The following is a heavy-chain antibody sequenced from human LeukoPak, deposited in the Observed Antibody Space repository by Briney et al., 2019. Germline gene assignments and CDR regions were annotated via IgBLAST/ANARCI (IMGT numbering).Heavy chain of an antibody. D-gene: IGHD2-2*01. Sequence: GGSLRLSCAASGLTVSRNYMNRVRQAPGKGLEWVSIIYGGGTTYYADSVKGRFTISRDNSKNTMYLQMNSLRAEDTAVYYCARSTRALVPTADDAFDIWGQGTMVTVSS. CDR2: IYGGGTT. V-gene: IGHV3-66*02. J-gene: IGHJ3*02. CDR3: ARSTRALVPTADDAFDI. CDR1: GLTVSRNY.